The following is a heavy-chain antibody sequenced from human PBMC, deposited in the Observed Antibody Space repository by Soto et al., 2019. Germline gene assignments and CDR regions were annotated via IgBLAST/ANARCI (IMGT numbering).Heavy chain of an antibody. CDR2: IDSDGSST. J-gene: IGHJ4*02. CDR1: GFTFSSYW. D-gene: IGHD6-19*01. V-gene: IGHV3-74*01. CDR3: ARAKGGQAIAVAGN. Sequence: GGSLRLSCAASGFTFSSYWMHWVRQAPGKGLVWVSRIDSDGSSTSYADSVKGRFTISRDNAKNTLYLQMNSLRAEDTAVYYCARAKGGQAIAVAGNWGQGTLVTVSS.